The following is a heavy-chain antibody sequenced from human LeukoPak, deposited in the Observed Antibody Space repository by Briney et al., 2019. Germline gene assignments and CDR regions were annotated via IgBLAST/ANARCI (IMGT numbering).Heavy chain of an antibody. CDR2: IYPGTSDT. CDR1: GYSFTSYW. CDR3: ARPKTLGGYNYEFEF. V-gene: IGHV5-51*01. D-gene: IGHD5-18*01. Sequence: GESLKISCKGSGYSFTSYWIGWVRQMPGKGLEWIGIIYPGTSDTTYSPSFQGQVTISADKSISTAYLQWSSLKASDTAIYYCARPKTLGGYNYEFEFWGQGTLVTVSS. J-gene: IGHJ4*02.